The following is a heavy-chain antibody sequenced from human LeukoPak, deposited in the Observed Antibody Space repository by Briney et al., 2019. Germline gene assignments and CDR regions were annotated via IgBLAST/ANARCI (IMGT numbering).Heavy chain of an antibody. CDR1: GFTFSSYS. Sequence: GGSLRLSCAASGFTFSSYSMNWVRQAPGKGLEWVSSISSSSSYIYYADSVKGRFTISRDNAKNSLYLQMNSLRAEDTAVYYCARDDIVVVVAATRFDYWGQGTLVTVSS. V-gene: IGHV3-21*01. CDR2: ISSSSSYI. J-gene: IGHJ4*02. CDR3: ARDDIVVVVAATRFDY. D-gene: IGHD2-15*01.